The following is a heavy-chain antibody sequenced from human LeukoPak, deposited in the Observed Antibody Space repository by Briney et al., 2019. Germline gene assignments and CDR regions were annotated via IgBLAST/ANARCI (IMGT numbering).Heavy chain of an antibody. CDR3: ARDIAAAGRRWGAFDI. D-gene: IGHD6-13*01. Sequence: SVKVSCKAPGGTFSNYTINWVRQAPGHGLEWMGGIIPIFGTANYAQKFQGRVTITADKSTSTAYMELSSLRSEDTAVYYCARDIAAAGRRWGAFDIWGQGTMVTVSS. J-gene: IGHJ3*02. CDR2: IIPIFGTA. V-gene: IGHV1-69*06. CDR1: GGTFSNYT.